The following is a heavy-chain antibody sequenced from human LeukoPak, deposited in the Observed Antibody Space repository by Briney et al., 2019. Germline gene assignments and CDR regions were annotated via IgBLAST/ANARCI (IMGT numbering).Heavy chain of an antibody. J-gene: IGHJ4*02. V-gene: IGHV3-13*01. Sequence: GALGLSFAASGFTFRSYDMHWVRQATRKGLEWVLAFGTAGDKYYAGSVKGRFTISRENAKKSLYLQMNSLRAGDTAVYYCARDPLITVVTPPYYFDYWGQGTLVTVSS. CDR3: ARDPLITVVTPPYYFDY. D-gene: IGHD4-23*01. CDR1: GFTFRSYD. CDR2: FGTAGDK.